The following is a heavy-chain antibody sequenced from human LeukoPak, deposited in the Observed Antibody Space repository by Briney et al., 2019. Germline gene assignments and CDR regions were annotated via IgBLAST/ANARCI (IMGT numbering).Heavy chain of an antibody. J-gene: IGHJ4*02. CDR1: GGSFSGYY. Sequence: SETLSLTCAVYGGSFSGYYWSWIRQPPGKGLEWIGEINHSGSTNYNPSLKSRVTISVDTSRNQFSLNLSSVTAADTAVYYCAREVGYCSTTTCYTARLFDYWGQGTLVTVSS. CDR2: INHSGST. D-gene: IGHD2-2*02. V-gene: IGHV4-34*01. CDR3: AREVGYCSTTTCYTARLFDY.